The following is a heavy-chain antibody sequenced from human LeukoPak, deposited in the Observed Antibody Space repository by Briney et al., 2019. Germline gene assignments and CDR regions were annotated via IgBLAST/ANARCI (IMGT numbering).Heavy chain of an antibody. CDR3: AKDLTSDGYPTGPFDY. CDR2: INLSDEST. Sequence: ASVKVSCKASGYTFTSYYMHWVRQAPGQALEWMGIINLSDESTSYAQKFQGRVTMTRDTSTRTVYMELSSLRSEDTAMFYCAKDLTSDGYPTGPFDYWGQGTLVTVSS. CDR1: GYTFTSYY. V-gene: IGHV1-46*01. D-gene: IGHD5-24*01. J-gene: IGHJ4*02.